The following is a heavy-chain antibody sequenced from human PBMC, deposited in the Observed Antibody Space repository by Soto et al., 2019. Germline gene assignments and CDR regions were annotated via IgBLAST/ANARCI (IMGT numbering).Heavy chain of an antibody. D-gene: IGHD1-1*01. CDR2: ISGSGGST. Sequence: TLRSLRLSCAASGFTFISYAMSWVRQAPGKGLEWVSAISGSGGSTYYADSVKGRFTISRDNSKNTLYLQMNSLRAEDTAVYYCAKDNWVPPTRYYGMDVWGQGTTVTVS. CDR3: AKDNWVPPTRYYGMDV. V-gene: IGHV3-23*01. CDR1: GFTFISYA. J-gene: IGHJ6*02.